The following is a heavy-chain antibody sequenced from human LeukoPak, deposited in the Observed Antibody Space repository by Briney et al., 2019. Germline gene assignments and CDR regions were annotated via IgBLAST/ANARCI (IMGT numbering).Heavy chain of an antibody. V-gene: IGHV3-30*18. J-gene: IGHJ6*02. D-gene: IGHD3-22*01. CDR2: ISYDGSNR. CDR3: GKGVQGKGLRRGPAYPMSG. CDR1: GSTIAIYT. Sequence: GGSLRLSCAASGSTIAIYTMHWLRQAPGKGLEWVAVISYDGSNRDYVDSVKGRFTISRDNSKNTLSLQLNSLRADDTAVYYCGKGVQGKGLRRGPAYPMSGGGEETTVSGS.